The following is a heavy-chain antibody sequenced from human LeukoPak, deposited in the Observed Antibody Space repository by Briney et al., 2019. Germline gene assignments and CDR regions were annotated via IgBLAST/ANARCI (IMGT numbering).Heavy chain of an antibody. D-gene: IGHD3-22*01. CDR1: GFTFSSYS. CDR2: ISSSSSYI. CDR3: ARGAYYYDSSGYYYGFDY. V-gene: IGHV3-21*01. Sequence: PGGSLRLSCAASGFTFSSYSMNWVRQAPGKGLEWVSSISSSSSYIYYADSVKGRFTISRDNVKNSLYLQMNSLRAEDTAVYYCARGAYYYDSSGYYYGFDYWGQGTLVTVSS. J-gene: IGHJ4*02.